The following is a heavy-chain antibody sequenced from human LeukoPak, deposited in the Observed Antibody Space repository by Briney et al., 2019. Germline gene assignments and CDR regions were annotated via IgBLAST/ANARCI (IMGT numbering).Heavy chain of an antibody. CDR1: GGSISSSSYY. CDR2: IYYSGST. Sequence: PSETLSLTCTVSGGSISSSSYYWGWIRQPPGKGLEWIGSIYYSGSTYYNPSLKSRVTISVDTSKNQFSLKLSSVTAADTAVYYCARHEGGGGYFDYWGRGTLVTVSS. V-gene: IGHV4-39*01. CDR3: ARHEGGGGYFDY. J-gene: IGHJ4*02.